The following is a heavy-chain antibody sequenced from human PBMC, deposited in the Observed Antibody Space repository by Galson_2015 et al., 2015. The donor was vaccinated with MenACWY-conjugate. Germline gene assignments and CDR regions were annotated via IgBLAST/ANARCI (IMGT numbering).Heavy chain of an antibody. CDR1: GFTFSSSA. V-gene: IGHV3-23*01. CDR2: ISGSGGGT. Sequence: SLRLSCAASGFTFSSSAMSWVRQAPGKGLEGVSAISGSGGGTYYAESVKGRFTISRDNYKNTLYLQMNSLRAEDTAVYYCAKDIPRKITVAAPSEYWGQGTLFTVPS. CDR3: AKDIPRKITVAAPSEY. J-gene: IGHJ1*01. D-gene: IGHD6-19*01.